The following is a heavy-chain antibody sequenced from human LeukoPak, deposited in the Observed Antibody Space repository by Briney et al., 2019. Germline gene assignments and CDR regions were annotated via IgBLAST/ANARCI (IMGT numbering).Heavy chain of an antibody. CDR2: IYTSGST. J-gene: IGHJ5*02. D-gene: IGHD1-1*01. Sequence: PSETLSLTCTVSGGSISSYYWSWIRRPPGKGLEWIGYIYTSGSTNYNPSLKSRVTISVDTSKNQFSLKLSSVTAADTAVYYCARGPHWNWFDRWGQGTLVTVSS. V-gene: IGHV4-4*09. CDR1: GGSISSYY. CDR3: ARGPHWNWFDR.